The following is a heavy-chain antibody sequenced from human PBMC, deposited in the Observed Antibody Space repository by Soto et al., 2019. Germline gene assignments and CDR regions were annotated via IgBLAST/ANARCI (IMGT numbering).Heavy chain of an antibody. Sequence: GGSLRLSCAASGFTFSSYGMHWVRQAPGKGLEWVAVIWYDGSNKYYADSVKGRFTISRDNSKNTLYLQMNGLRAEDTAVYYCAKGNSWSPALVLDIWGQGTMVTVSS. D-gene: IGHD1-7*01. CDR3: AKGNSWSPALVLDI. CDR2: IWYDGSNK. V-gene: IGHV3-33*06. CDR1: GFTFSSYG. J-gene: IGHJ3*02.